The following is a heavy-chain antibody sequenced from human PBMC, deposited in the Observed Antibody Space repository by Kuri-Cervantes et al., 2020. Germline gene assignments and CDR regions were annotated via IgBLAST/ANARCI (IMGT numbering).Heavy chain of an antibody. CDR2: IIPIFGTA. V-gene: IGHV1-69*13. CDR3: ARETYDILTGYYGNYYYYMDV. D-gene: IGHD3-9*01. CDR1: GGTFSSYA. J-gene: IGHJ6*03. Sequence: SVKVSCKASGGTFSSYAISWVRQAPGQGLEWMGGIIPIFGTANYAQKFQGRVTITADESTSTAYMELSSLRSEDTAVYHCARETYDILTGYYGNYYYYMDVWGKGTTVTVSS.